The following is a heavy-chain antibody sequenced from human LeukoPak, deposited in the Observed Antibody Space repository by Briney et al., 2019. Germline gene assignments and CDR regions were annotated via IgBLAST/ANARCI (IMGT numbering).Heavy chain of an antibody. CDR2: IIPILGIA. D-gene: IGHD6-19*01. J-gene: IGHJ4*02. Sequence: SVNVSCKASGGTFSIYAISWVRQAPGQGHEWIGTIIPILGIANYAQKFQGRVTITADKSTSAAYMELSSLRSEDTAVYYCVGSSGWYSHYFDYWGQGTLVTVSS. CDR3: VGSSGWYSHYFDY. V-gene: IGHV1-69*04. CDR1: GGTFSIYA.